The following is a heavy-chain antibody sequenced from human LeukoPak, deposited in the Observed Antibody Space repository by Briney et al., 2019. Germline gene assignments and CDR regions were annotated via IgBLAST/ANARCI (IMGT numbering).Heavy chain of an antibody. Sequence: PSETLSLTCAVYGGSFSGYSWTWIRQPPGMGLEWIGEMSHSGYPNYNPSLKSRVAISVDTSKNQFSLNLTSVTAADTAVYYCARPRLLYGSGPILVWGQGNLVTVSS. CDR2: MSHSGYP. CDR3: ARPRLLYGSGPILV. V-gene: IGHV4-34*01. D-gene: IGHD3-10*01. J-gene: IGHJ4*02. CDR1: GGSFSGYS.